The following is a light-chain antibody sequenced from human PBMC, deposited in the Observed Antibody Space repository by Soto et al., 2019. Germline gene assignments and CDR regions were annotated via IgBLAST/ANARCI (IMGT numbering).Light chain of an antibody. V-gene: IGLV3-9*01. CDR2: RDS. CDR3: QVWDSSSAV. Sequence: SYELTQPLSVSVALGQTARITCGGNNIGSKNVHWYQQKPGQAPVLVIYRDSNRPSGFPERFSGSNSGNTATLTISRAQAGDEADYYCQVWDSSSAVFGGGTKLTVL. CDR1: NIGSKN. J-gene: IGLJ2*01.